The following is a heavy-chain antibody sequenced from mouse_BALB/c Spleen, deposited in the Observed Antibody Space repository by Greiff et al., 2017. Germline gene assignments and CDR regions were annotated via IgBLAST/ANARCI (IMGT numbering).Heavy chain of an antibody. D-gene: IGHD2-10*02. CDR3: ARGYGNSWFAY. Sequence: VEESGPGLVKPSQSLSLTCSVTGYSITSGYYWNWIRQFPGNKLEWMGYISYDGSNNYNPSLKNRISITRDTSKNQFFLKLNSVTTEDTATYYCARGYGNSWFAYWGQGTLVTVSA. CDR1: GYSITSGYY. V-gene: IGHV3-6*02. CDR2: ISYDGSN. J-gene: IGHJ3*01.